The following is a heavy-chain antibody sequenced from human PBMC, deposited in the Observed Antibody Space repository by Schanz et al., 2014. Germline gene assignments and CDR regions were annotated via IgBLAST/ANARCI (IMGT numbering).Heavy chain of an antibody. D-gene: IGHD2-8*01. CDR3: ASKGLTTDAFDI. J-gene: IGHJ3*02. V-gene: IGHV4-28*07. CDR2: IYYSGST. Sequence: QVQLQESGPGLVKPSDTLSLTCAVSGYSINTSDWWGWIRQPPGKGLEWIGYIYYSGSTYYNPSLKSRFPMSVDTSKNKFSLKLRSVTAVDTAVYYCASKGLTTDAFDIWGQGTMVTVSS. CDR1: GYSINTSDW.